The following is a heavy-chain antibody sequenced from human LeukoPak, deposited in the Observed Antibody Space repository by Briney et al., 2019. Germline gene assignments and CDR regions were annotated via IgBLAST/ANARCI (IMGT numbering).Heavy chain of an antibody. CDR3: ASLAAHLGGD. CDR1: EFIFSNYW. J-gene: IGHJ4*02. V-gene: IGHV3-74*01. CDR2: INSDGSST. Sequence: GGSLRLSCADSEFIFSNYWMHWVRQAPGKGLVWVSRINSDGSSTSYADSVKGRFTISRDNSKNTLYLQMNSLRAEDTAVYYCASLAAHLGGDWGQGTLVTVSS. D-gene: IGHD6-6*01.